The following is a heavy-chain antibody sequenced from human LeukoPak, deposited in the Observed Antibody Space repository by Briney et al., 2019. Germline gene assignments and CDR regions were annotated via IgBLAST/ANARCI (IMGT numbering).Heavy chain of an antibody. CDR1: GGSFSGYF. CDR2: INHSGST. V-gene: IGHV4-34*01. J-gene: IGHJ4*02. CDR3: ARGPNFDY. Sequence: SETLSLTCAVYGGSFSGYFWSWIRQPPGKGLEWIGEINHSGSTDYNPSLKSRVTMSIDTSNKQFSLELSSVTAADTAVYYCARGPNFDYWGQGTLVTVSS.